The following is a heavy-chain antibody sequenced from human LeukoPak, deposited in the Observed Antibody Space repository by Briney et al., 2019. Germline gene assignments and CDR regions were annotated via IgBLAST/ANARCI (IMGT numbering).Heavy chain of an antibody. J-gene: IGHJ3*02. V-gene: IGHV4-61*02. Sequence: PSETLSLACSVSGGSISSSNYYWSWIRQPAGKGLEWIGRISSSGSTNYNPSLKSRVTISVDTSKNQFSLKLSSVTAADTAVYFCARGPYSYDSSGAFDIWGQGTM. CDR3: ARGPYSYDSSGAFDI. CDR1: GGSISSSNYY. CDR2: ISSSGST. D-gene: IGHD3-22*01.